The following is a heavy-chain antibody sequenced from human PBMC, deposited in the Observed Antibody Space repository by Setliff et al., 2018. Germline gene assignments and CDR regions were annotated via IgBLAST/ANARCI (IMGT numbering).Heavy chain of an antibody. D-gene: IGHD6-6*01. CDR2: IHYSENT. CDR1: GGSITSGRYY. J-gene: IGHJ6*03. CDR3: ARMAVRVASRPSSPLEYYCYMDF. V-gene: IGHV4-39*02. Sequence: SETLSLTCTVSGGSITSGRYYWGWIRQPPGQGLEWIASIHYSENTYYNPSLKTRVTISVDTSKSHFSLRLSSVTAADTAVYYCARMAVRVASRPSSPLEYYCYMDFWGKGATVTVSS.